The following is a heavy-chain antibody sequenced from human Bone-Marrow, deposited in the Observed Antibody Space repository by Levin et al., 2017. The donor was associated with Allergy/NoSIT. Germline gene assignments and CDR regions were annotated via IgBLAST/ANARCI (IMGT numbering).Heavy chain of an antibody. D-gene: IGHD5-12*01. CDR3: AKGIVATILKAFDI. J-gene: IGHJ3*02. Sequence: GGSLRLSCAASGFTFSSYSMNWVRQAPGKGLEWVSYISTSSSTIYYADSVKGRFTISRDNSKNTLYLQMNSLRAEDTAVYYCAKGIVATILKAFDIWGQGTMVTVSS. CDR1: GFTFSSYS. V-gene: IGHV3-48*01. CDR2: ISTSSSTI.